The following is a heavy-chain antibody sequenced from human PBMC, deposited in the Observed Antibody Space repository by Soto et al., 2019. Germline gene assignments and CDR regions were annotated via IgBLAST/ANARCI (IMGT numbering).Heavy chain of an antibody. D-gene: IGHD2-21*01. J-gene: IGHJ2*01. CDR1: GFTFSSYD. CDR3: AREGSPGEGGYFDL. V-gene: IGHV3-13*01. Sequence: EVQLVESGGGLVQPGGSLRLSCAASGFTFSSYDMHWVRQATGKGLEWVSAIGTAGDTYYPGSVKGRFTISRENAKNSLYLQMNSLSAGDTAVYYCAREGSPGEGGYFDLWGRGTLVTVSS. CDR2: IGTAGDT.